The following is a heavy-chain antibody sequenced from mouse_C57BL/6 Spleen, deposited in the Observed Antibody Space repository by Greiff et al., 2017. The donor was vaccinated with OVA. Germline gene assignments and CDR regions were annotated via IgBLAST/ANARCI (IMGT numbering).Heavy chain of an antibody. V-gene: IGHV1-82*01. J-gene: IGHJ4*01. D-gene: IGHD1-1*01. Sequence: QVQLQQSGPELVKPGASVKISCKASGYAFSSSWMNWVKQRPGKGLEWIGRIYPGDGDTNYNGKFKGKATLTADKSSSTAYMQLSSLTSEDAAVYFCARDLILRAMDYWGQGTPVTVSS. CDR3: ARDLILRAMDY. CDR1: GYAFSSSW. CDR2: IYPGDGDT.